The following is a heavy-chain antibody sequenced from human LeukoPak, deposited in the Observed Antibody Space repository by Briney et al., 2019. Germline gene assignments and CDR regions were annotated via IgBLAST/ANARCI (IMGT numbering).Heavy chain of an antibody. V-gene: IGHV3-74*01. D-gene: IGHD4-23*01. CDR2: INEGGSVT. J-gene: IGHJ4*02. CDR3: ARGRPHGNDY. Sequence: GGSLRLSCAASGFTFSNYWMHWVRQAPGKGLVWVSRINEGGSVTDYADSVKGRFTISRDNAKNTLYLEMNSLRAEDTAVYYCARGRPHGNDYWGQGTLVTVSS. CDR1: GFTFSNYW.